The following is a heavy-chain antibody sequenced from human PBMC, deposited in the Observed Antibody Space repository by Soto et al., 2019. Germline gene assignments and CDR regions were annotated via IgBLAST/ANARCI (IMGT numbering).Heavy chain of an antibody. Sequence: QVQLVQSGAEVKKPGASVKVSCKASGYTFTSYAMHWVRQAPGQRLEWMGWINAGNGNTKYSQKFQGRVTITRDTSASTAYMELSSLTSEDTAVYYCARGTGYYPPFDYWGQGTLVTVSS. CDR1: GYTFTSYA. CDR2: INAGNGNT. CDR3: ARGTGYYPPFDY. J-gene: IGHJ4*02. V-gene: IGHV1-3*01. D-gene: IGHD3-9*01.